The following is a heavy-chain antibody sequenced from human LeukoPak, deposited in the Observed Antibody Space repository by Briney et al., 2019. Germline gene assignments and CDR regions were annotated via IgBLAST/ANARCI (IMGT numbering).Heavy chain of an antibody. CDR2: VSPNGETA. D-gene: IGHD5-18*01. J-gene: IGHJ4*02. CDR3: AKDLGWIQFGY. V-gene: IGHV3-23*01. Sequence: PGGSLGLSCAASGFIFRNYGMNWVRQPPGKGLEWVSGVSPNGETAYYADSVKGRFTISRDNSKNTVYLQVRSPRAEDTAVYYCAKDLGWIQFGYWGQGALVTVSS. CDR1: GFIFRNYG.